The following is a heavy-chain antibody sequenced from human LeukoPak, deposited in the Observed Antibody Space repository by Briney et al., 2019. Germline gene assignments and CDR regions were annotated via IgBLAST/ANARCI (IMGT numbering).Heavy chain of an antibody. J-gene: IGHJ4*02. CDR2: ISSSSTI. CDR3: ARGGTSPSLAY. V-gene: IGHV3-48*02. D-gene: IGHD4-23*01. Sequence: GGSLRLSCAASGFTFSSYSINWVRQAPGKGLEWVSYISSSSTISYADSVKGRFTISRDNANNSLYLQMNSLRDEDTAVYHCARGGTSPSLAYWGQGTLVTVSS. CDR1: GFTFSSYS.